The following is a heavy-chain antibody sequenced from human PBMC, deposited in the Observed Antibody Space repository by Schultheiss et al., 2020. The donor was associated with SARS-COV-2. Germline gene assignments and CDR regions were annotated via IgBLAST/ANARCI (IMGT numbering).Heavy chain of an antibody. CDR3: ARGPDIVVVVAARSRNWYFDL. CDR2: IYTSGST. D-gene: IGHD2-15*01. V-gene: IGHV4-4*07. J-gene: IGHJ2*01. CDR1: GGSISSYY. Sequence: SETLSLTCTVSGGSISSYYWSWIRQPAGKGLEWIGRIYTSGSTNYNPSLKSRVTMSVDTSKNQFSLKLSSVTAADTAVYYCARGPDIVVVVAARSRNWYFDLWGRGTLVTVSS.